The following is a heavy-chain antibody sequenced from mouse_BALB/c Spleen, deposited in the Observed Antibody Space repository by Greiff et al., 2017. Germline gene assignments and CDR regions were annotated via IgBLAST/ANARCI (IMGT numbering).Heavy chain of an antibody. V-gene: IGHV1-14*01. D-gene: IGHD2-14*01. CDR1: GYTFTSYV. CDR3: AREDRYGTWFAY. Sequence: EVKLMESGPELVKPGASVKMSCKASGYTFTSYVMHWVKQKPGQGLEWIGYINPYNDGTKYNEKFKGKATLTSDKSSSTAYMELSSLTSEDSAVYYCAREDRYGTWFAYWGQGTLVTVSA. J-gene: IGHJ3*01. CDR2: INPYNDGT.